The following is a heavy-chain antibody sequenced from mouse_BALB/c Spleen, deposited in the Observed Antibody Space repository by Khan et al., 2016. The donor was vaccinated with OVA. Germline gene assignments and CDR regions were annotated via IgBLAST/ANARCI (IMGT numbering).Heavy chain of an antibody. CDR1: GYSFTSYY. Sequence: VQLQQSGPELMKPGASVNISCKASGYSFTSYYIHWVRQSHGKSLEWIGYIDPFNGGTDYNQKFKGKATLTVDKSSSTAYMHLSSLTSEDSAVYYCARGAFGYWGQGTRVTVSA. CDR3: ARGAFGY. CDR2: IDPFNGGT. V-gene: IGHV1S135*01. J-gene: IGHJ3*01.